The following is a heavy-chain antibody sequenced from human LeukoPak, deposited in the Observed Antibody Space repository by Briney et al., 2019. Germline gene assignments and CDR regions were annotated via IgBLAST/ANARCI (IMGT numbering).Heavy chain of an antibody. D-gene: IGHD6-13*01. CDR2: IWYDGSNK. Sequence: GGSLRLSCAASGFTFSSYGMHWVRQAPGKGLEWVAVIWYDGSNKYYADSVKGRFTISRDNSKNTLYLQMNSLRAEDTAVYYCARGTYSSSRTDDAFDIWGQGTMDTVSS. CDR3: ARGTYSSSRTDDAFDI. V-gene: IGHV3-33*01. J-gene: IGHJ3*02. CDR1: GFTFSSYG.